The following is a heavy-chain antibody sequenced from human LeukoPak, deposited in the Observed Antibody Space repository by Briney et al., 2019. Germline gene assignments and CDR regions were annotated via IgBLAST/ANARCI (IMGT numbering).Heavy chain of an antibody. CDR1: GFTFSSYG. CDR3: AKERYYYDSSGFFDY. D-gene: IGHD3-22*01. J-gene: IGHJ4*02. CDR2: ISYDGSNK. V-gene: IGHV3-30*18. Sequence: SGGSLRLSCAASGFTFSSYGMHWVRQAPGKGLEWVAVISYDGSNKYYADSVKGRFTISRDNSKNTLYLQMNSLRPEDTAIYYCAKERYYYDSSGFFDYWGQGTLVTVSS.